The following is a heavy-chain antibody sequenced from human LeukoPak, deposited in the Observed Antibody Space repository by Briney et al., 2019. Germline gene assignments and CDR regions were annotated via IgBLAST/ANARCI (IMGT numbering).Heavy chain of an antibody. Sequence: GGSLRLSCAASGFTFSSYAMSWVRQAPGKGLEWVSGISWNSGSIGYADSVKGRFTISRDNAKNSLYLLMNSLRAEDTPLYYCAKGPGGDLHYFDYWAQGTLVTVSS. CDR3: AKGPGGDLHYFDY. V-gene: IGHV3-9*01. CDR1: GFTFSSYA. CDR2: ISWNSGSI. D-gene: IGHD2-21*02. J-gene: IGHJ4*02.